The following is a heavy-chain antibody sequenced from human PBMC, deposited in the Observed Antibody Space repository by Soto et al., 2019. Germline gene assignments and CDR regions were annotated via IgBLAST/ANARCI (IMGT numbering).Heavy chain of an antibody. Sequence: GGSLRLSCAASGFTFSSYDMHWVRQATGKGLEWVSAIGTAGDTYYPGSVKGRFTISRENAKNSLYLQMNSLRAEDTAVYYCARAGFYDFWSGYDIWGQGTMVTVSS. J-gene: IGHJ3*02. CDR3: ARAGFYDFWSGYDI. CDR2: IGTAGDT. CDR1: GFTFSSYD. D-gene: IGHD3-3*01. V-gene: IGHV3-13*01.